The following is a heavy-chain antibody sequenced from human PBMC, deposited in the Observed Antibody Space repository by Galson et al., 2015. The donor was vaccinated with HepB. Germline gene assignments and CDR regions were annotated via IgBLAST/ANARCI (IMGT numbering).Heavy chain of an antibody. CDR2: VSGTTGIN. J-gene: IGHJ4*02. CDR3: AKGPDGRILVTDVSY. D-gene: IGHD2-21*02. CDR1: GFTFSNYP. Sequence: SLRLSCAASGFTFSNYPMSWVRQAPGKGLEWVSSVSGTTGINNYADSVKGRFTISRDNSKNKLDLKMNRLRVEDTAIYYCAKGPDGRILVTDVSYWGQGTLVTVSS. V-gene: IGHV3-23*01.